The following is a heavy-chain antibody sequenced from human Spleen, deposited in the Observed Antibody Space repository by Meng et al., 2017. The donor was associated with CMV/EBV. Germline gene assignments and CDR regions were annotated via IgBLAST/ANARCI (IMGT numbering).Heavy chain of an antibody. V-gene: IGHV3-30-3*01. Sequence: QVQLVEAGGGVVQPGRSLRLSCAASGRPFMSYAMHWVRQAPGKGPEWVAVISYDGSNTYYADSVPGRFTLSRDTSQPPLYLQMNSLRAEDTAVYYCARLRTGSGGRGAVGSSGYFQHWGQGTLVTVSS. CDR2: ISYDGSNT. D-gene: IGHD2-15*01. CDR3: ARLRTGSGGRGAVGSSGYFQH. J-gene: IGHJ1*01. CDR1: GRPFMSYA.